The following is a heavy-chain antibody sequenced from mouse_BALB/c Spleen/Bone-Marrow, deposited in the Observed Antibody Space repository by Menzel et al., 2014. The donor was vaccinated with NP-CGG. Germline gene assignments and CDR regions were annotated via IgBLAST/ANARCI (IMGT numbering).Heavy chain of an antibody. Sequence: QVTLKECGAELVRPGSSVKISCKASGYAFSSYWMNWVKQRPGQGLEWIGQIYPGDGDTNYNGKFEGKATLTADKSSSTAYMQLSSLTSEDSAVYFCASAAAWFAYWGQGTLVAVSA. CDR3: ASAAAWFAY. V-gene: IGHV1-80*01. CDR1: GYAFSSYW. CDR2: IYPGDGDT. J-gene: IGHJ3*01.